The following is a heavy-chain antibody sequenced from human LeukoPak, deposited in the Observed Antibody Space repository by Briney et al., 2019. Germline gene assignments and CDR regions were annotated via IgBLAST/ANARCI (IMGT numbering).Heavy chain of an antibody. Sequence: GGSLRLSCAASGFTFSTYWMTWVRQAPGKGLEWVANIKQDGSEKYFVDSVKGRFSISRDNAKNSLYLQMNSLRAEDTAVYYCARAGSGWNYLDYYYYMDVWGKGTTVTVSS. J-gene: IGHJ6*03. CDR1: GFTFSTYW. V-gene: IGHV3-7*01. D-gene: IGHD1-7*01. CDR3: ARAGSGWNYLDYYYYMDV. CDR2: IKQDGSEK.